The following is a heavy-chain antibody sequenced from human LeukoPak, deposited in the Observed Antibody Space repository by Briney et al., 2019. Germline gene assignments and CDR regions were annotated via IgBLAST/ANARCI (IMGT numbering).Heavy chain of an antibody. CDR1: GFSVSNNY. CDR2: IYSRGGT. V-gene: IGHV3-53*01. J-gene: IGHJ4*02. CDR3: ARDPPGIAASGTYY. D-gene: IGHD6-13*01. Sequence: GGSLRLSCAVSGFSVSNNYMNWVRQAPGKGLEWVSLIYSRGGTSYADSVKGRFTISRDSSKNTLFLQMNSLRVEDTAVHYCARDPPGIAASGTYYWGQGTLVTVSS.